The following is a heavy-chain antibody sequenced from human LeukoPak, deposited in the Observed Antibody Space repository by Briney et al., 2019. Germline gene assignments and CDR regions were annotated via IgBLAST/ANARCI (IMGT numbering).Heavy chain of an antibody. D-gene: IGHD1-26*01. Sequence: GGSLRLSCAASGFGFSSNWMHWVRHAPGQGLVWVSRIKGDGISTNYADSVKGRFTISRDIAKNTLYLQMNSLRAEDTGVYYCAKDHXWSIDYWGXGTLVTVSS. J-gene: IGHJ4*02. CDR3: AKDHXWSIDY. V-gene: IGHV3-74*01. CDR2: IKGDGIST. CDR1: GFGFSSNW.